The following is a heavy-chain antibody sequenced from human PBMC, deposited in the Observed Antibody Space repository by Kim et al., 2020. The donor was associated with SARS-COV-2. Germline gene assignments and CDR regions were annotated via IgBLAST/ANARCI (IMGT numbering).Heavy chain of an antibody. J-gene: IGHJ5*02. V-gene: IGHV4-31*03. CDR3: ARVDGGVVAHGRFDP. CDR1: GGSISSGGYY. CDR2: IYYSGST. D-gene: IGHD3-16*01. Sequence: SETLSLTCTVSGGSISSGGYYWSWIRQHPGKGLEWIGYIYYSGSTYYNPSLKSRVTISVDTSKNQFSLKLSSVTAADTAVYYCARVDGGVVAHGRFDPWGQGTLVTVSS.